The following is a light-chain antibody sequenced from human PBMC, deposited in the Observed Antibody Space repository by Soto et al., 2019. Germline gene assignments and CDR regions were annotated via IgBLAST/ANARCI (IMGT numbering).Light chain of an antibody. CDR3: SEYAGTNDLGV. CDR1: SSDIGIYDF. Sequence: QSALTQPPSASGSPGQSVTISCTGTSSDIGIYDFVSWYQQHPGKAPKLLIYEVSKRPSGVPDRFSGSKSGNTASLTVSDLQTEDAADYYCSEYAGTNDLGVFGGGTQLTVL. J-gene: IGLJ3*02. CDR2: EVS. V-gene: IGLV2-8*01.